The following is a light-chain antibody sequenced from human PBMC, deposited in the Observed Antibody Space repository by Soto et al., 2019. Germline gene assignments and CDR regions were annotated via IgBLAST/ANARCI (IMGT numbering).Light chain of an antibody. CDR2: DVS. Sequence: QSVLTQPRSVSGSPGQSVTISCTGTSSDVGGYNYVSWYQQHRGKAPKLMIYDVSKRPSGVPDRFFGSKSGNTASLTISGLQAEDEADYYCCSYAGSNTYVFGTGIKVTIL. V-gene: IGLV2-11*01. J-gene: IGLJ1*01. CDR3: CSYAGSNTYV. CDR1: SSDVGGYNY.